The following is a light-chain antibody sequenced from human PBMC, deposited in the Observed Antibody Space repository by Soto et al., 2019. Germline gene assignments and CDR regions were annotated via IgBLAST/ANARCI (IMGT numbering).Light chain of an antibody. CDR3: RSYTGRSTPYV. J-gene: IGLJ1*01. CDR2: DVS. V-gene: IGLV2-14*03. Sequence: QSALTQPDSVSGSPGQSIAISCTGSSSDVGAYNFVSWYQQHPGKVPKLMIYDVSNRPTGVSDRFSGSKSGNTASLTISGLQTEDEADYFGRSYTGRSTPYVFGTGTKVTVL. CDR1: SSDVGAYNF.